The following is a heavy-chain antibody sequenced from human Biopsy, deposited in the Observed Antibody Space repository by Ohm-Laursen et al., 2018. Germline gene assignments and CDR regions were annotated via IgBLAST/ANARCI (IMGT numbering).Heavy chain of an antibody. V-gene: IGHV4-59*12. CDR3: ARGDYFDSNGYFWFDP. Sequence: PSQTLSLTCTVSGGSSSGYYWSWIRQPPGKGLEWIGYISGSSNTNYNPSLKSRVTLSTDTSETQFSLKLNSVAAADTAVYYCARGDYFDSNGYFWFDPWGQGTLVTVSS. D-gene: IGHD3-22*01. J-gene: IGHJ5*02. CDR2: ISGSSNT. CDR1: GGSSSGYY.